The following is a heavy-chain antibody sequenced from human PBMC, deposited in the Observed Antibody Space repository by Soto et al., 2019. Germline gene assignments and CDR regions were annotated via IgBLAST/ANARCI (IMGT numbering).Heavy chain of an antibody. D-gene: IGHD1-26*01. CDR2: IRRETDGGTP. J-gene: IGHJ5*02. V-gene: IGHV3-15*07. CDR1: ACSE. Sequence: EVQVVESGGYLVKPGGSLRLSCAAAACSEMHWVRQAPGKGLEWVGRIRRETDGGTPDYAATVKGRFFISRDDSRNMFYLQMNSLQTEDTAVYYCSTLYRVDPWGQGTLVTVSS. CDR3: STLYRVDP.